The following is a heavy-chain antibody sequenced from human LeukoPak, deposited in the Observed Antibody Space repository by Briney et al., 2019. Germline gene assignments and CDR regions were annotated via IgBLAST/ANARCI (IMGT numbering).Heavy chain of an antibody. CDR2: INAGNGNT. CDR1: GYTFTSYA. D-gene: IGHD4-23*01. CDR3: ARDNSVEDTAWWFDP. J-gene: IGHJ5*02. Sequence: ASVKVSCKASGYTFTSYAMHWVRHAPGQRLEWMGWINAGNGNTKYSQEFQGRVTITRDTSASTAYMELSSLRSEDTAVHYCARDNSVEDTAWWFDPWGQGTLVTVSS. V-gene: IGHV1-3*03.